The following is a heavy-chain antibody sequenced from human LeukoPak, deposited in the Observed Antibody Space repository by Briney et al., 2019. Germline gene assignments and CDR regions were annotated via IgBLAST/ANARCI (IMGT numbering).Heavy chain of an antibody. CDR2: IYWNDDK. D-gene: IGHD5-12*01. V-gene: IGHV2-5*01. CDR3: AHSRSLDSGYGSGVFDS. Sequence: KESGPTVVNPTQTLTLTCTFSGLSLSTSGVGVGWIRQPPGKALEWLALIYWNDDKRYSPSLKSRLTITKDTSKNQVVLTMTNMDPVDTATYYCAHSRSLDSGYGSGVFDSWGQGTLVTVPS. J-gene: IGHJ4*02. CDR1: GLSLSTSGVG.